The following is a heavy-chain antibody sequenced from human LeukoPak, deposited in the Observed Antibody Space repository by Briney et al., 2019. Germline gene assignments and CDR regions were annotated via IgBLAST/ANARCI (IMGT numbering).Heavy chain of an antibody. CDR2: INPNSGGT. Sequence: GASVKVSCKASGYTFTGYYMHWVRQAPGQGLEWMGWINPNSGGTNYAQKFQGRVTMTRDTSISTAYMELSRLRSDDTAVYYCARDRLVGATKGDYYYYGMDVWGQGTTVTVSS. J-gene: IGHJ6*02. CDR3: ARDRLVGATKGDYYYYGMDV. D-gene: IGHD1-26*01. V-gene: IGHV1-2*02. CDR1: GYTFTGYY.